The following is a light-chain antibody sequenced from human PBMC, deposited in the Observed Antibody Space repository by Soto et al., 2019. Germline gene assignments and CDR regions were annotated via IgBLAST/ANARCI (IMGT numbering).Light chain of an antibody. V-gene: IGKV1-39*01. CDR3: QQLEMYPSN. CDR1: QSISSY. Sequence: DIQMTQSPSSLCASVGDRVTITGLASQSISSYLNWYQQKPGKAPKLLIYAASSLQSGVPSRFSGRGSRTDLTLTIRSLQPEDFATYYCQQLEMYPSNFGRGTK. J-gene: IGKJ4*01. CDR2: AAS.